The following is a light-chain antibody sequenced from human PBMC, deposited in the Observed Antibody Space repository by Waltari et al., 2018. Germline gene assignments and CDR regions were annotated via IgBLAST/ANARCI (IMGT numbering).Light chain of an antibody. J-gene: IGLJ3*02. CDR3: NSRDSSGNHVV. Sequence: SSELTQDPTVSVALGQTVRITCQGDSLRGYSANWYQQKPGQAPKVVISGKNNRPSGITDRFSGSNSGNTSSLTITGAQAEDEGDYYCNSRDSSGNHVVFGGGTKVTVL. CDR2: GKN. CDR1: SLRGYS. V-gene: IGLV3-19*01.